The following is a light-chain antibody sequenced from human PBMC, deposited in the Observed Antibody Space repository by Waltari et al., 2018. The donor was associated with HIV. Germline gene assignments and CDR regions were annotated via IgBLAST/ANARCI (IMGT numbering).Light chain of an antibody. V-gene: IGLV2-23*02. Sequence: QSALTQPASVSGSPGQSITLSCSGTWSDIGSYDLVSWYQHFPGKAPKRILYDVNERPSGASPRYSGSKSGNTASLVISGLQSEDEADYYCCSYAGSGTFVVFGGGTRLTV. CDR2: DVN. CDR1: WSDIGSYDL. J-gene: IGLJ3*02. CDR3: CSYAGSGTFVV.